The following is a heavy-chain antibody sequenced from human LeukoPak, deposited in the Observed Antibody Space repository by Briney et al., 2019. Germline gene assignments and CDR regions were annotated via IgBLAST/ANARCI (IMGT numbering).Heavy chain of an antibody. D-gene: IGHD6-19*01. CDR1: GFTFSSYA. J-gene: IGHJ4*02. V-gene: IGHV3-30*18. Sequence: GGSLRLSCAASGFTFSSYAMSWVRQAPGKGLEWVAVISYDGSNKYYADSVKGRFTISRDNSKNTLYLQMNSLRAEDTAVYYCAKGSSGRPTGYFDYWGQGTLVTVSS. CDR2: ISYDGSNK. CDR3: AKGSSGRPTGYFDY.